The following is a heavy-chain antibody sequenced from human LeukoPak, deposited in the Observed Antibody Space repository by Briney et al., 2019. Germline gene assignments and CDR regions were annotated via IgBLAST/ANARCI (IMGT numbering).Heavy chain of an antibody. J-gene: IGHJ4*02. CDR1: GGSFSGYY. CDR2: INHSGST. D-gene: IGHD5-12*01. V-gene: IGHV4-34*01. Sequence: SETLSLTCAVYGGSFSGYYWSWIRQPPGKGLEWIGEINHSGSTNYNPSLKSRVTISVDTSKNQFSLKLNSVTAADTAVYYCARGMRGYSGYEPQSELDYWGQGTLVTVSS. CDR3: ARGMRGYSGYEPQSELDY.